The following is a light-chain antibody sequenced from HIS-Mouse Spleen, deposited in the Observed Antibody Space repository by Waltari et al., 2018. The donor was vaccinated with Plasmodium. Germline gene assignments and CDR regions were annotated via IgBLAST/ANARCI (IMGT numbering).Light chain of an antibody. CDR3: QAWDSSTVV. Sequence: QSALTQPPSASGSPGQSVTISCTGTSSDVGGYNYVSWYQQHPGKAPKLMIYEVSKRPSGVPVRFPGSNAGNTATLTISGTQAMDEADYYCQAWDSSTVVFGGGTKLTVL. J-gene: IGLJ2*01. CDR1: SSDVGGYNY. CDR2: EVS. V-gene: IGLV2-8*01.